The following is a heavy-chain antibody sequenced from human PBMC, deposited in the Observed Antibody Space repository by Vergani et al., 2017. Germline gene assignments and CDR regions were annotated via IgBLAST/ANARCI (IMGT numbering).Heavy chain of an antibody. D-gene: IGHD3-16*01. CDR3: ASDREYLPTVFGGGASPPYCFVDR. CDR1: GFTFSTYS. J-gene: IGHJ2*01. Sequence: EVNLLESGGGLVQPGGSLRLSCAASGFTFSTYSMNWVCQAPGKGLEWVSSIINSSGYINYEDSVKGRFTISRDNANNSLYLQMNSLRAEDTAVYYCASDREYLPTVFGGGASPPYCFVDRCDGGTLVTVSS. CDR2: IINSSGYI. V-gene: IGHV3-21*01.